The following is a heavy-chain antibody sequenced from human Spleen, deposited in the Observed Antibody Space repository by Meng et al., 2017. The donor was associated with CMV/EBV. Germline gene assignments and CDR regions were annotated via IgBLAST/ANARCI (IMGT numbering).Heavy chain of an antibody. V-gene: IGHV1-46*01. CDR1: GGTFSSYA. Sequence: ASVKVSCKASGGTFSSYAVSWVRQAPGQGLEWMGIIYPGGGITTYAQKFQGRVTMTRDTSTSTVYMGLSSLTSDDTAVYYCAREVDTAMVTYYYGMDVWGQGTTVTVSS. J-gene: IGHJ6*02. D-gene: IGHD5-18*01. CDR3: AREVDTAMVTYYYGMDV. CDR2: IYPGGGIT.